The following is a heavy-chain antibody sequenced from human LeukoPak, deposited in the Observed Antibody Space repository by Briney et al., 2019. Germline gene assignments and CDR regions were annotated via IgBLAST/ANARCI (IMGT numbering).Heavy chain of an antibody. D-gene: IGHD3-16*02. J-gene: IGHJ4*02. CDR2: IRSKANSYAT. CDR1: GFMFSGSA. CDR3: TVYLGELSSNLNSAEC. V-gene: IGHV3-73*01. Sequence: GGSLRLSCAASGFMFSGSAMHWVRQASGKGLEWVGRIRSKANSYATAYAASVKGRFTISRDDSKNTAYLQMNSLKTEDTAVYYCTVYLGELSSNLNSAECWGQGTLVTVSS.